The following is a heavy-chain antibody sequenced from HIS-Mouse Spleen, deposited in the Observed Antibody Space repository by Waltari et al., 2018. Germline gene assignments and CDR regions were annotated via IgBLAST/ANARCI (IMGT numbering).Heavy chain of an antibody. CDR3: ARDRAYISSSAFDI. J-gene: IGHJ3*02. CDR2: ISNDGSNK. Sequence: QVQLVESGGGVVQPGRSLRLSCAASGFTFSSYAMHWVRQAPGTGLEWVAVISNDGSNKYYADSVKGRFTIPRDNSKNKLYLQMNSLRAEDTAVYYCARDRAYISSSAFDIWGQGTMVTVSS. V-gene: IGHV3-30*04. CDR1: GFTFSSYA. D-gene: IGHD6-6*01.